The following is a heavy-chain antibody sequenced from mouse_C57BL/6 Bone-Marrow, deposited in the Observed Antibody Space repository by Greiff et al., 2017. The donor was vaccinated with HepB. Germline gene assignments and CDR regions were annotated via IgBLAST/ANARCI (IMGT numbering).Heavy chain of an antibody. CDR1: GFTFSDYY. V-gene: IGHV5-12*01. Sequence: EVQLVESGGGLVQPGGSLKLSCAASGFTFSDYYMYWVRQTPEKRLEWVAYISNGGGSTYYPDTVKGRFTISRDNAKNTLYLQMSRLKSEDTAMYYCARSSSYFDYWGKGTTLTVSS. D-gene: IGHD1-1*01. CDR3: ARSSSYFDY. J-gene: IGHJ2*01. CDR2: ISNGGGST.